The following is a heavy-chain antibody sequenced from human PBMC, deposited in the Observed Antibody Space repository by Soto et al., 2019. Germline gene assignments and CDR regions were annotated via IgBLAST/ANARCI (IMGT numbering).Heavy chain of an antibody. CDR2: IDYSGST. CDR1: GGSISSGDYY. V-gene: IGHV4-30-4*01. CDR3: ARGGYSYGSNYGMDV. J-gene: IGHJ6*02. D-gene: IGHD5-18*01. Sequence: QVQLQESGPGLVKPSQTLSLTCTVSGGSISSGDYYWSWMRQPPGKGLEWIGYIDYSGSTYYNPSLKSRVTISVDTSTNQFSLKLSSVTAADTAVYYCARGGYSYGSNYGMDVWGQGTTVTVSS.